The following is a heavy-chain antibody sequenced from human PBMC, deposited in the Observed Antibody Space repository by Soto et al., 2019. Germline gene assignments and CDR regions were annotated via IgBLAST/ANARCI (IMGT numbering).Heavy chain of an antibody. CDR1: GYTFTSYA. CDR2: INAGNGNT. V-gene: IGHV1-3*01. CDR3: ARDMGYCSSTSCYNLDYYYYYMDV. J-gene: IGHJ6*03. D-gene: IGHD2-2*02. Sequence: ASVKVSCKASGYTFTSYAMHWVRQAPGQRLEWMGWINAGNGNTKYSQKFQGRVTITRDTSASTAYMELSSLRSEDTAVYYCARDMGYCSSTSCYNLDYYYYYMDVWRNATPITV.